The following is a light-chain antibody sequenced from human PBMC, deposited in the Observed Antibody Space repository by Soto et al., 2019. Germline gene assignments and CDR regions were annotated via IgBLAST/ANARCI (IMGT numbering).Light chain of an antibody. Sequence: EIVMTQSPATLSVSPGERPTLTCRASQTVSSSLAWYQQKPGQAPRLLIYDASTRATGIPARFSGSGSGIEFTLTISSLQSEDFAVYYCQQYNNWPRTFGQGTKVDIK. V-gene: IGKV3-15*01. CDR2: DAS. CDR1: QTVSSS. CDR3: QQYNNWPRT. J-gene: IGKJ1*01.